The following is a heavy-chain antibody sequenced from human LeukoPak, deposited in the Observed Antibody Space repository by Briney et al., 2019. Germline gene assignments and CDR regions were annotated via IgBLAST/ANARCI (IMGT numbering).Heavy chain of an antibody. CDR3: AIDILTGYYRLDYFDY. Sequence: SETLSLTCTVSGGSISSSSYYWGWIRQPPGKGLEWIGSIYYSGSTYYNPSLKSRVTISVDTSKNQLSLKLSSVTAADTAVYYCAIDILTGYYRLDYFDYWGQGTLVTVSS. CDR1: GGSISSSSYY. J-gene: IGHJ4*02. D-gene: IGHD3-9*01. V-gene: IGHV4-39*01. CDR2: IYYSGST.